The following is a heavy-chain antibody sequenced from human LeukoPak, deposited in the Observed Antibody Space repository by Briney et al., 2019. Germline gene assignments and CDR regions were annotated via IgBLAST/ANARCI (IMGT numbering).Heavy chain of an antibody. Sequence: ASVKASCKASGYTFTGHYLHWVRQAPGQGLEWMGWINPNSGGTKYAQNFQGRVTMTRDTSISTAYMELSRLRSDDTAVYYCARRAVEYNWNDFDYWGQGALVTVSS. D-gene: IGHD1-1*01. J-gene: IGHJ4*02. CDR1: GYTFTGHY. V-gene: IGHV1-2*02. CDR2: INPNSGGT. CDR3: ARRAVEYNWNDFDY.